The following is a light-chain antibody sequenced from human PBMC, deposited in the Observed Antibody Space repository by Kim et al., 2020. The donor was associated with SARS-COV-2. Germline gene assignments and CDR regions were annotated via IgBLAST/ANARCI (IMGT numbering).Light chain of an antibody. CDR2: DVS. Sequence: GQSITISCTGTSSNIGGYNFVSCYQQHPGRAPKLMIYDVSHRPAGVSNRFSCSKSSSTASLTIARQQAEDEADYYCSSFTTSTRYVFGDGTKVTVL. CDR1: SSNIGGYNF. CDR3: SSFTTSTRYV. V-gene: IGLV2-14*03. J-gene: IGLJ1*01.